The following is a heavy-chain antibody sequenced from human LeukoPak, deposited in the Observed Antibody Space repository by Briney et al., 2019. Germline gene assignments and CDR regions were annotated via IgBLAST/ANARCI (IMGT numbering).Heavy chain of an antibody. CDR1: GYTFTSYG. V-gene: IGHV1-18*01. J-gene: IGHJ4*02. Sequence: ASVKVSCKASGYTFTSYGISWVRQAPGQGLEWMGWISAYNGNTNYAQKLQGRVTMTTDTSTSTAYMELRSLRSDDTAAYYCARDRSYNILTGYYLFDYWGQGTLVTVSS. CDR2: ISAYNGNT. CDR3: ARDRSYNILTGYYLFDY. D-gene: IGHD3-9*01.